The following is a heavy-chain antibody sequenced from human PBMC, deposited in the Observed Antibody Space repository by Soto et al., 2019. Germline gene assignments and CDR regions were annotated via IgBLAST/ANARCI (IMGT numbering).Heavy chain of an antibody. V-gene: IGHV4-4*02. CDR1: GGSISSGNW. Sequence: VQLQESGPGLVKPSGTLSLTCAVSGGSISSGNWWRWVRQSPRKELEWIGEISHSGNTNHNPSLKSRVTISIDKSKNQFSRKLASVTAADTAVYYCASLRGSTYGPYDYWGQGTLVTVSS. D-gene: IGHD5-18*01. J-gene: IGHJ4*02. CDR3: ASLRGSTYGPYDY. CDR2: ISHSGNT.